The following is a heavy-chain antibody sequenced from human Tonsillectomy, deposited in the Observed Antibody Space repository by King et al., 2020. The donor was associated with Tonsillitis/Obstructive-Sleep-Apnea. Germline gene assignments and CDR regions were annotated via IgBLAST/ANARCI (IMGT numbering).Heavy chain of an antibody. CDR2: TSYDGSNK. J-gene: IGHJ4*02. CDR3: AKDAEALRSFDWLLPGDY. CDR1: GFTFSSHG. Sequence: VQLVQSGGGVVQPGRSLRLSCAASGFTFSSHGMHWVRQAPGKGLEWVAVTSYDGSNKYYADSVKGRFTISRDNSKNTLYLQMNSLRAENTAVYYCAKDAEALRSFDWLLPGDYWGQGTLVTVSS. V-gene: IGHV3-30*18. D-gene: IGHD3-9*01.